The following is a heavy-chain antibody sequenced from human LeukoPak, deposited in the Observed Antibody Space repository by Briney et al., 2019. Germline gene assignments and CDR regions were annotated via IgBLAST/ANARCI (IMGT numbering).Heavy chain of an antibody. D-gene: IGHD2-2*01. CDR3: AKQGQVVPAAIGNYNWFDP. CDR2: ISGSGGST. Sequence: PGGSLRLSCAASGFTFSSYAMSWVRQAPGKGLEWVSAISGSGGSTYYADSVKGRFTISRDNSKNTLYLQMNSLRAEDTAVYYCAKQGQVVPAAIGNYNWFDPWGQGTLDTVSS. J-gene: IGHJ5*02. V-gene: IGHV3-23*01. CDR1: GFTFSSYA.